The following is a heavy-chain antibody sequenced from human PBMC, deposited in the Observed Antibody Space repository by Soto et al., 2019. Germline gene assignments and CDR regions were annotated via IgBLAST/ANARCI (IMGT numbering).Heavy chain of an antibody. D-gene: IGHD6-6*01. CDR3: AKGSSSSGIQGMDV. CDR1: GFTFSSYS. V-gene: IGHV3-21*01. Sequence: GGSLRLSCAASGFTFSSYSMNWVRQAPGKGLEWVSSISGANTMVYSDSVKGRFSVSRDNAKNTLYLQMNSLRAEDTAVYYCAKGSSSSGIQGMDVWGQGALVTVSS. CDR2: ISGANTM. J-gene: IGHJ4*02.